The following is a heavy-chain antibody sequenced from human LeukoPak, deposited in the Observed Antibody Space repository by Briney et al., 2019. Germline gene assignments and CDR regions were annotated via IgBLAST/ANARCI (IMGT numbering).Heavy chain of an antibody. CDR3: ASHVDIVATNPNYYFDY. J-gene: IGHJ4*02. Sequence: ASVKVSCKASGYTFTGYYMHWVRQAPGQGVEWMGWINPYGGGTNYAQKFQGRVTMTRDTSITTAYMELSRLRSDDTAVYYCASHVDIVATNPNYYFDYWGQGTLVTVSS. V-gene: IGHV1-2*02. CDR2: INPYGGGT. D-gene: IGHD5-12*01. CDR1: GYTFTGYY.